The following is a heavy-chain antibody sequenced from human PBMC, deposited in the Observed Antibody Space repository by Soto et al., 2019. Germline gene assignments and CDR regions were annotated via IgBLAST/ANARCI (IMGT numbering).Heavy chain of an antibody. CDR1: GYSFTDYQ. D-gene: IGHD2-8*01. CDR3: ARGDSTDCSNGVCSFFYNHDMDV. CDR2: INPKSGGT. V-gene: IGHV1-2*04. J-gene: IGHJ6*02. Sequence: SVKVSCKASGYSFTDYQIHWVRQAPGQGLEWLGRINPKSGGTSTAQKFQGWVTMTTDTSISTASMELTRLTSDDTAIYYCARGDSTDCSNGVCSFFYNHDMDVWGQGTTVTVSS.